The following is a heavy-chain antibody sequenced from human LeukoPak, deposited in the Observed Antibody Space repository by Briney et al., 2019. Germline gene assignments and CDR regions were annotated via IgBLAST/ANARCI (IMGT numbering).Heavy chain of an antibody. D-gene: IGHD5-12*01. CDR2: INHSGST. V-gene: IGHV4-34*01. CDR3: ARGRGYSGYDSYYFDY. CDR1: GGSFSGYY. J-gene: IGHJ4*02. Sequence: PSVTLSLTCAVYGGSFSGYYWSWIRQPPGKGLEWIGEINHSGSTNYNPSLKSRVTISVDTSKNQFSLKLSSVTAADTAVYYCARGRGYSGYDSYYFDYWGQGTLVTVSS.